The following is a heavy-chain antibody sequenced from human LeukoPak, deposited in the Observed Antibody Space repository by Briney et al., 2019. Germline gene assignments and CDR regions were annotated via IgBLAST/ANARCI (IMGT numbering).Heavy chain of an antibody. Sequence: GASVKVSYKACGGTFSSYTISWVRQAPGQGLEWMGRIIPILGIANYAQKFQGRVTITADKSTSTAYMELSSLRSEDTAVYYCASGWTYSNYLRFDYWGQGTLVTVSS. CDR3: ASGWTYSNYLRFDY. CDR2: IIPILGIA. J-gene: IGHJ4*02. D-gene: IGHD4-11*01. V-gene: IGHV1-69*02. CDR1: GGTFSSYT.